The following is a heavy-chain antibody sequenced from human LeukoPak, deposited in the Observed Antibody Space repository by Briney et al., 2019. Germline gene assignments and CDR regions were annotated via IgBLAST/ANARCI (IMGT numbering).Heavy chain of an antibody. CDR1: GGTFSSYA. V-gene: IGHV1-69*01. Sequence: SVKVSCKASGGTFSSYAISWVRQAPGQGLEWMGGIIPIFSTANYAQKFQGRVTITADESTSTVYMELSSLRSEDTAVYYCARRSDSSGYPYYFDYWGQGTLVTVSS. CDR3: ARRSDSSGYPYYFDY. J-gene: IGHJ4*02. CDR2: IIPIFSTA. D-gene: IGHD3-22*01.